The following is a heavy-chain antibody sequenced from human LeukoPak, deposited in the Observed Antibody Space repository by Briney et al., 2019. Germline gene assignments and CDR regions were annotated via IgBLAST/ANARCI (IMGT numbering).Heavy chain of an antibody. CDR1: GGTFSSYA. J-gene: IGHJ4*02. V-gene: IGHV1-69*06. CDR2: IIPIFGTA. CDR3: ARFGYSYGPD. D-gene: IGHD5-18*01. Sequence: SVKVSCKASGGTFSSYAISWGRQAPGQGLEWMGGIIPIFGTANYTQKCQGRVTITSDKSTSTAYMELSSLRSEDTAVYYCARFGYSYGPDWGQGTLVTVSS.